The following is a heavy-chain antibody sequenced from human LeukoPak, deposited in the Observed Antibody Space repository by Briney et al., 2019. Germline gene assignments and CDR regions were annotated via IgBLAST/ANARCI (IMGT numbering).Heavy chain of an antibody. V-gene: IGHV3-7*01. CDR2: ISEDGSEK. D-gene: IGHD5-12*01. Sequence: QPGGSLRLSCAASGFTFSSYWMSWVRQTPGKGLEWVAKISEDGSEKYYVDSVKGRFIISRDNDKKSLYLQMNSLRTEETAVYYCARDWGYSGYDLDYWGQGTLVTVSS. J-gene: IGHJ4*02. CDR1: GFTFSSYW. CDR3: ARDWGYSGYDLDY.